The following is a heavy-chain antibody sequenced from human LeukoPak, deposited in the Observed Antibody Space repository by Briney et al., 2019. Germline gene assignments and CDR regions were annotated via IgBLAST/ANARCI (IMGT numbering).Heavy chain of an antibody. CDR3: ARVSSTWYLDY. CDR1: GFTFSSYI. D-gene: IGHD6-13*01. Sequence: PGGSLRLSCAASGFTFSSYILNWVRQAPGKGLEWVSSISSSTTYIYYADSVKGRFTISRDNAKNSLYLQMSSLRAEDTAVYYCARVSSTWYLDYWGQGTLVTVSS. J-gene: IGHJ4*02. CDR2: ISSSTTYI. V-gene: IGHV3-21*01.